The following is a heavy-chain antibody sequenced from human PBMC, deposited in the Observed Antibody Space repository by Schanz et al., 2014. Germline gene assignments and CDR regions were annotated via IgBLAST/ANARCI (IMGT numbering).Heavy chain of an antibody. D-gene: IGHD2-21*01. V-gene: IGHV3-33*08. CDR1: GFIFSNFA. Sequence: VQLVESGGGLVQPGGSLRLSCAASGFIFSNFAMEWVRQAPGKGLEWVAVIYYDGGLRFFADSVRGRVTISRDNSNNMVYLQMNSLRAEDTAIYYCTKWANEGGGGYCHFDLWGQGTLVTVSS. CDR3: TKWANEGGGGYCHFDL. CDR2: IYYDGGLR. J-gene: IGHJ4*02.